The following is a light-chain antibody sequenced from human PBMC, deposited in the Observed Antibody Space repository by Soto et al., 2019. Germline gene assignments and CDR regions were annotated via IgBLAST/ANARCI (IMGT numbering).Light chain of an antibody. J-gene: IGLJ1*01. CDR1: SNDAGGYNY. V-gene: IGLV2-14*01. Sequence: QSVLTQPASVSGSPGQSITISCTGTSNDAGGYNYVSWYQQHPGKAPKLMIYDVSNRPSGVSNRFSGSKSGNTASLTISGLQAEDEADYYCSSYTSSSTLVFGTGPKVTVL. CDR2: DVS. CDR3: SSYTSSSTLV.